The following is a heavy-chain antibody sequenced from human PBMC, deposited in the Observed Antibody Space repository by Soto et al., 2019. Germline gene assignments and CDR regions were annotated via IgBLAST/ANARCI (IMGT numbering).Heavy chain of an antibody. V-gene: IGHV4-39*01. Sequence: SETLSLTCTVSGGSISSSSYYWGWIRQPPGKGLEWIGSIYYSGSTYYNPSLKSRVTISVDTSKNQFSLKLSSVTAADTAVYYCASPELRFLEPHYSYMDVWGKGTTVTVS. J-gene: IGHJ6*03. D-gene: IGHD3-3*01. CDR3: ASPELRFLEPHYSYMDV. CDR1: GGSISSSSYY. CDR2: IYYSGST.